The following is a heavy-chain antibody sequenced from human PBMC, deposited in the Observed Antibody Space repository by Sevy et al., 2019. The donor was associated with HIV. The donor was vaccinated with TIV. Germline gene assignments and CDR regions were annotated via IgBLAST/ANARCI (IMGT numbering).Heavy chain of an antibody. CDR1: GFTFGGYM. Sequence: GESLKISCAGSGFTFGGYMMNWVRQAPGRGLEWVARVSRNGGTPEYGDSAKGRFNISRDNSKNTVYLQLKELRAEDTALYYCVKEGRDDFNPYLDFWGQGILVTVSS. CDR3: VKEGRDDFNPYLDF. J-gene: IGHJ4*02. CDR2: VSRNGGTP. D-gene: IGHD3-10*01. V-gene: IGHV3-23*01.